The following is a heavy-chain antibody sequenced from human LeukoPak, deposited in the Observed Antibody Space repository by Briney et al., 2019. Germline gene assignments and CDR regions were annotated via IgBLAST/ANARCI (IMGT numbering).Heavy chain of an antibody. CDR3: TQKGGTDH. V-gene: IGHV3-48*01. Sequence: GGSLRLSCAASGFTFSSYAMSWVRQAPGKGLEWISHISSTSADISYADSVKGRFTTSRDNAKNSLYLQMSSLRVEDTAVYYCTQKGGTDHWGQGTLVTVSS. CDR1: GFTFSSYA. J-gene: IGHJ4*02. CDR2: ISSTSADI. D-gene: IGHD2-15*01.